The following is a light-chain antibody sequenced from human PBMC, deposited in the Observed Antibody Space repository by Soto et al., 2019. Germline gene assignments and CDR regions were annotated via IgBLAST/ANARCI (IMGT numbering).Light chain of an antibody. V-gene: IGKV3-15*01. CDR3: QQYKSWPPYT. Sequence: EIVMTQSPATLSVSPGERATLSCRASETVSSNLAGCQQKPGQAPRLLIYGASTRATGIPARFSGSGSGTEFSLTISTLQSEDFAVYYCQQYKSWPPYTFGQGTKLEIK. CDR2: GAS. J-gene: IGKJ2*01. CDR1: ETVSSN.